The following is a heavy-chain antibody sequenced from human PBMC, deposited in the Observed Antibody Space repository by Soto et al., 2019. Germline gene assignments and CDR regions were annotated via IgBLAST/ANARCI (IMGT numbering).Heavy chain of an antibody. D-gene: IGHD2-2*01. CDR2: LYSGGNT. V-gene: IGHV3-53*01. J-gene: IGHJ4*02. Sequence: PGGSLRLSCAASGFTFSDYYTSWVRQAPGKGLEWVSILYSGGNTYYADSVEGRFTISRDGSKNTLYLHMNSLRAEDTAVYYCALRRVAYADFWGQGTRVTVSS. CDR1: GFTFSDYY. CDR3: ALRRVAYADF.